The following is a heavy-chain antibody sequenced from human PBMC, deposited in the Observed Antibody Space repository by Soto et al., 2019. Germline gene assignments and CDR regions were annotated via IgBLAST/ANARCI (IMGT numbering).Heavy chain of an antibody. D-gene: IGHD3-16*01. CDR1: GGTFSSYA. CDR3: ATPPEGGTADDYHRMDV. Sequence: QVQLVQSGAEVKKPGSSVKVSCKASGGTFSSYAISWVRQAPGQGLEWMGGIIPIFGTANYAQKFQGRVSITADXSXSXXYMQRSSLRSEDTAAYYCATPPEGGTADDYHRMDVWGQGTTVTVSS. J-gene: IGHJ6*02. V-gene: IGHV1-69*12. CDR2: IIPIFGTA.